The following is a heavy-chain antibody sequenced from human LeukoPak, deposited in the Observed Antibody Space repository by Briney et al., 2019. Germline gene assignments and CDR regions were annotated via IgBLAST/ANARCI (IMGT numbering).Heavy chain of an antibody. CDR1: GFTVSSNY. V-gene: IGHV3-66*02. CDR3: ARAEQLLLDY. Sequence: GGSLRLSCVASGFTVSSNYMSWVRQAPGKGLEWVSVIYSSGSTYYADSVKGRFTISRDNSKNTLYLQMNSLRAEDTAVYYCARAEQLLLDYWGQGTLVTVSS. D-gene: IGHD6-6*01. CDR2: IYSSGST. J-gene: IGHJ4*02.